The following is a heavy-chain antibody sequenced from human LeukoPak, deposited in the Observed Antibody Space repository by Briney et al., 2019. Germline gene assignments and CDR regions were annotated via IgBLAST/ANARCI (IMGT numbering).Heavy chain of an antibody. CDR1: GYSFTSYD. CDR3: ARGDDYGDYWGLY. V-gene: IGHV1-8*03. Sequence: ASVKVSCKASGYSFTSYDINWVRQATGQGLEWMGWMNPNSGNTGYAQKFQGRVTITRNTSISTAYMELSSLRSEDTAVYYCARGDDYGDYWGLYWGQRTLLTVPS. CDR2: MNPNSGNT. D-gene: IGHD4-17*01. J-gene: IGHJ4*02.